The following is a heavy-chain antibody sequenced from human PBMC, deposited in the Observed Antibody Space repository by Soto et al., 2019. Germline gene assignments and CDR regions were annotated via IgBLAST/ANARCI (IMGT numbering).Heavy chain of an antibody. CDR1: GGSFSGYY. Sequence: SATLTLTCSVYGGSFSGYYWSWIRQPPGKGLEWFGVINHSGSTNYNTSLKSRVTISVATSKNQFSLKLSSVTAADTAMYYCARRGQRNYHEHGTAIDYCGQGILVT. CDR3: ARRGQRNYHEHGTAIDY. V-gene: IGHV4-34*01. J-gene: IGHJ4*02. CDR2: INHSGST. D-gene: IGHD3-22*01.